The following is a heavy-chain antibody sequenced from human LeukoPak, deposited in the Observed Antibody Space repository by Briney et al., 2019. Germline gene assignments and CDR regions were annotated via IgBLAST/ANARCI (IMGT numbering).Heavy chain of an antibody. V-gene: IGHV4-59*01. Sequence: SETLSLTCTVSGGSISSYYWSWIRQPPGKGLEWIGYIYYCGSTNYNPFLKSRVTISVDTSKNQFSLKLSSVTAADTAVYYYASRMWRNGPFDYWGQGTLVTVSS. CDR3: ASRMWRNGPFDY. CDR2: IYYCGST. CDR1: GGSISSYY. D-gene: IGHD1-1*01. J-gene: IGHJ4*02.